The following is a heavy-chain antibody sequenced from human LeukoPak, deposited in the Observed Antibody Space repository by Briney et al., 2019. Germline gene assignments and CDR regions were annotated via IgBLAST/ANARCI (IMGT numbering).Heavy chain of an antibody. D-gene: IGHD2-2*01. J-gene: IGHJ4*02. CDR1: GGSFSGYY. CDR2: INHSGST. V-gene: IGHV4-34*01. CDR3: ARGGQYAKEYYFDY. Sequence: SETLSLTCAVYGGSFSGYYWSWICQPPGKGLEWIGEINHSGSTNYNPSLKSRVTISVDTSKNQFSLKLSSVTAADTAAYYCARGGQYAKEYYFDYWGQGTLVTVSS.